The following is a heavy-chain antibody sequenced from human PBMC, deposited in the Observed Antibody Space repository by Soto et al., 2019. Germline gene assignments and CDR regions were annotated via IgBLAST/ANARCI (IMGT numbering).Heavy chain of an antibody. J-gene: IGHJ4*02. Sequence: DVQLLESGGGLVQPGGSLRLSCAASGFSFSSYAMVWVRQAPGKGLEWVAVISARGGSSYFADSVKGRFTLSRDNSKNVLSLEMNSLRAEDTARYFCAKGSIEYRASGDNWGQGTLVVVSS. CDR2: ISARGGSS. D-gene: IGHD5-12*01. V-gene: IGHV3-23*01. CDR1: GFSFSSYA. CDR3: AKGSIEYRASGDN.